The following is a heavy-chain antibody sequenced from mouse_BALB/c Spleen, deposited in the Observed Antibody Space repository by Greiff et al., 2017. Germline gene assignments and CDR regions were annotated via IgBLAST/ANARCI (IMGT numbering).Heavy chain of an antibody. J-gene: IGHJ4*01. CDR1: GFTFTDYY. Sequence: EVNVVESGGGLVQPGGSLRLSCATSGFTFTDYYMSWVRQPPGKALEWLGFIRNKANGYTTEYSASVKGRFTISRDNSQSILYLQMKTLRAEDSATYYCARVYYGKYYYAMDYWGQGTSVTVSS. D-gene: IGHD2-1*01. V-gene: IGHV7-3*02. CDR3: ARVYYGKYYYAMDY. CDR2: IRNKANGYTT.